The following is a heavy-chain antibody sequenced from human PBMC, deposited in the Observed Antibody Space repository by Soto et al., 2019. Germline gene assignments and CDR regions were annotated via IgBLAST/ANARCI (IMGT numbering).Heavy chain of an antibody. CDR2: ISAYNGNT. Sequence: QVQLVQSGAEVKKPGASVKVSCKASGYTFTSYGISWVRQAPGQGLEWMGWISAYNGNTNYAQKLQGRVTMTTDTSTSTAYMELRSMRSDDTDVYYCARSKYYYDSSGAPGYFDYWGQGTLVTVSS. D-gene: IGHD3-22*01. CDR1: GYTFTSYG. V-gene: IGHV1-18*01. CDR3: ARSKYYYDSSGAPGYFDY. J-gene: IGHJ4*02.